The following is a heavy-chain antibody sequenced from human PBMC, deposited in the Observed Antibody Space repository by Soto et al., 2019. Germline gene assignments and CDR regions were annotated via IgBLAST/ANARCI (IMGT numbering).Heavy chain of an antibody. CDR2: IRSKAYGGTT. CDR3: TRLGSSSSWYEEDDYYYGMDV. CDR1: GFTFGDYA. J-gene: IGHJ6*02. D-gene: IGHD6-13*01. V-gene: IGHV3-49*03. Sequence: GGSLRLSCTASGFTFGDYAMSWFRQAPGKGLEWVGFIRSKAYGGTTEYAASVKGRFTISRDDSKSIAYLQMNSLKTEDTAVYYCTRLGSSSSWYEEDDYYYGMDVWGQGTTVTVSS.